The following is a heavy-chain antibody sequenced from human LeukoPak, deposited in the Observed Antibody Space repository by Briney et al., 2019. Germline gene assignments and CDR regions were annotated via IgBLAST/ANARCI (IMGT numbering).Heavy chain of an antibody. V-gene: IGHV1-8*01. CDR3: ARVTDPRYNYFDP. J-gene: IGHJ5*02. CDR2: MNPNSGNT. D-gene: IGHD2-21*02. CDR1: GYTFTSYD. Sequence: GASVKVSCKASGYTFTSYDINWVRQATGQGLEWMGWMNPNSGNTGYAQKFQGRVTMTRNTSISTAYMELSSLRSEDTAVYYCARVTDPRYNYFDPWGQGTLVTVSS.